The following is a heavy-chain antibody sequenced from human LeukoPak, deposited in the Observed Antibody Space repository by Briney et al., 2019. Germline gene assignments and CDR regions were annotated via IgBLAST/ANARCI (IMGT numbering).Heavy chain of an antibody. D-gene: IGHD3-10*01. CDR3: ARTPYGSGSYHFDY. V-gene: IGHV4-34*01. J-gene: IGHJ4*02. Sequence: SETLSLTCTVSGGSISSYYWSWIRQPPGKGLEWIGEINHSGSTNYNPSLKSRVTISVDTSKNQFSLKLSSVTAADTAVYYCARTPYGSGSYHFDYWGQGTLVTVSS. CDR2: INHSGST. CDR1: GGSISSYY.